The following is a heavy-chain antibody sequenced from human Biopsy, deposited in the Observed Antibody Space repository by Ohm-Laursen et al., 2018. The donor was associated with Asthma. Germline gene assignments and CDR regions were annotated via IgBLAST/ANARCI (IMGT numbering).Heavy chain of an antibody. J-gene: IGHJ4*02. CDR3: VRHQYSSSWSTFDY. Sequence: SDTLSLTCTVSGGSITSSSYYWGWIRQPPGKGMEWIGSMYHSGSPYYHPSLKSQATISVDTSKNQLSLKMSSVTAADTAVYFCVRHQYSSSWSTFDYWGQGALVTVSS. V-gene: IGHV4-39*01. CDR1: GGSITSSSYY. D-gene: IGHD3-22*01. CDR2: MYHSGSP.